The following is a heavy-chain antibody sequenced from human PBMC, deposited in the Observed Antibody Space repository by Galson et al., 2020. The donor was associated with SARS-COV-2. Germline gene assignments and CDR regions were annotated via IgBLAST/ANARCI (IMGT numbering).Heavy chain of an antibody. CDR1: GASITLSDYF. Sequence: PSETLSLTCTVSGASITLSDYFWGWVRQPPGKGLEWIGSISYSGSTYYNPSLKSPVSISVDTPNNQFSLKLSSVTAADTAVYYCARLHLQFLGWSYNYYGMDVWGRGTTVTVSS. CDR3: ARLHLQFLGWSYNYYGMDV. D-gene: IGHD3-3*01. V-gene: IGHV4-39*01. J-gene: IGHJ6*02. CDR2: ISYSGST.